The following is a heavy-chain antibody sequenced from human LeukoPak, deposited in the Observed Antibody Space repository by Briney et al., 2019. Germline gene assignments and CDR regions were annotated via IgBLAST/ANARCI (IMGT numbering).Heavy chain of an antibody. D-gene: IGHD3-16*01. CDR2: IYSGGST. Sequence: GGSLRLSCAVSGFTVSSNYMSWVRQAPGKGLEWVSVIYSGGSTYYADSVKGRFTISRDNSKNTLYLQMNSLRGEDTAVYYCARDGDYYYMDVWGKGTTVTVSS. V-gene: IGHV3-53*01. CDR3: ARDGDYYYMDV. J-gene: IGHJ6*03. CDR1: GFTVSSNY.